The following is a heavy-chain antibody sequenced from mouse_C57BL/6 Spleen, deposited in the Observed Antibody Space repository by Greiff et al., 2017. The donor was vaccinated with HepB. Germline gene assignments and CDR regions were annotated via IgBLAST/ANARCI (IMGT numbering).Heavy chain of an antibody. CDR1: GFTFSSYA. CDR3: ARDYYGSSYCFDY. D-gene: IGHD1-1*01. CDR2: ISDGGSYT. Sequence: EVKLVESGGGLVKPGGSLKLSCAASGFTFSSYAMSWVRQTPEKRLEWVATISDGGSYTYYPDNVKGRFTISRDNAKNNLYLQMSHLKSEDTAMYYCARDYYGSSYCFDYWGQGTTLTVSS. V-gene: IGHV5-4*03. J-gene: IGHJ2*01.